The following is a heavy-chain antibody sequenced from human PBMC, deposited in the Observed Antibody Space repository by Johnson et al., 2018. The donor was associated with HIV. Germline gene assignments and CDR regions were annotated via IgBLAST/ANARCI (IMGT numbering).Heavy chain of an antibody. CDR2: IYSGGST. CDR3: AKQNRGAFDI. Sequence: VQLVESGGGVVQNGRSLRLSCAASGFTFSSYAMYWVRQAPGKGLEWVSVIYSGGSTYYADSVKGRFTISRDTSKNTLYFQMNGLRAEDTAVYYCAKQNRGAFDIWGQGTMVTVSS. CDR1: GFTFSSYA. J-gene: IGHJ3*02. V-gene: IGHV3-66*04.